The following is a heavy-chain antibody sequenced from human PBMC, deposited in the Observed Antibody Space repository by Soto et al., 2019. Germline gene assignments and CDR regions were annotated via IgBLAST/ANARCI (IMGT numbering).Heavy chain of an antibody. J-gene: IGHJ5*02. CDR1: GSGFTSDR. D-gene: IGHD3-3*01. CDR2: ISAYNGNT. Sequence: ASLTVSWTSLGSGFTSDRISWGRTHPGQVLEWMGWISAYNGNTNYAQKPQGRVNMTTDTSTSTAYMELRRLRSDDTAAYYCARDAYYDFWRGYHPFDTWGQGTPV. CDR3: ARDAYYDFWRGYHPFDT. V-gene: IGHV1-18*01.